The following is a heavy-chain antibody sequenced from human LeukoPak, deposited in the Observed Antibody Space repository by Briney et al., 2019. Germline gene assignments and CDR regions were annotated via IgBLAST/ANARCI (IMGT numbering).Heavy chain of an antibody. CDR1: GYTFTNHY. CDR2: INPIGGST. J-gene: IGHJ4*02. D-gene: IGHD5-18*01. Sequence: ASVKVSCKASGYTFTNHYIHWVRQGPGQGLEWMGIINPIGGSTGYAQKFQGRVTVTRDTSTSTVYMELSSLRSEDTAVYYCARESSGYTYGDFDYWGQGTLVTVSS. V-gene: IGHV1-46*01. CDR3: ARESSGYTYGDFDY.